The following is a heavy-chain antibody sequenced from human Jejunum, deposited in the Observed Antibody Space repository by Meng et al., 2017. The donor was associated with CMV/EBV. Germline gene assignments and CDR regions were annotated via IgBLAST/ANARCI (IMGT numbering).Heavy chain of an antibody. J-gene: IGHJ6*02. CDR1: GLIFNIYA. CDR3: ARVYSRGFVYHMDV. Sequence: GLIFNIYAMRWVRQAPGKGLGWVAGISGSGGATWYADSVKGRFTISRDNAKNSLYLQMNSLRAEDTALYYCARVYSRGFVYHMDVWGQGTTVTVSS. V-gene: IGHV3-23*01. D-gene: IGHD3-22*01. CDR2: ISGSGGAT.